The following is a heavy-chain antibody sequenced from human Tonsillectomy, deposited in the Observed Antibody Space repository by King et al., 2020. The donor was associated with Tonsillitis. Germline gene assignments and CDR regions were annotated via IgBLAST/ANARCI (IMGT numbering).Heavy chain of an antibody. CDR3: ARVVGATRYFDY. V-gene: IGHV3-30*04. Sequence: VQLVESGGGVVQPGRSLRLSCAASGFTFSSYAMHWVRQAPGKGLEWVAVISYDGSNKYYADSVKGRFTISRDNSKNTLYLQMNSLRAEDTAAYYCARVVGATRYFDYWGQGTLVTVSS. J-gene: IGHJ4*02. CDR2: ISYDGSNK. CDR1: GFTFSSYA. D-gene: IGHD1-26*01.